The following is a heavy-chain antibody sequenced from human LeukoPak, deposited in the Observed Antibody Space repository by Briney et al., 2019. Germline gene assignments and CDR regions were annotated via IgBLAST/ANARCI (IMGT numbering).Heavy chain of an antibody. D-gene: IGHD6-13*01. CDR3: ARSEPGYSSSWETYAFDI. Sequence: SQTLSLTCAISGDSVSSNSAAWNWIRQSPSRGLEWLGRTYYRSKWYSDYAVSVKSRITTNPDTSKNQFSLQLNSVTPEDTAVYYCARSEPGYSSSWETYAFDIWGQGTMVTVSS. CDR1: GDSVSSNSAA. CDR2: TYYRSKWYS. V-gene: IGHV6-1*01. J-gene: IGHJ3*02.